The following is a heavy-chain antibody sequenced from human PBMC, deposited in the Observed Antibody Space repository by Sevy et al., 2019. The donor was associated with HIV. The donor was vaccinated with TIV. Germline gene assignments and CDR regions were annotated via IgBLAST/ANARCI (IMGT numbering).Heavy chain of an antibody. D-gene: IGHD3-10*01. V-gene: IGHV3-48*01. CDR1: GFTFSSYS. CDR2: ISSSSSTI. J-gene: IGHJ4*02. CDR3: AKDRVSGTYYTGDFDY. Sequence: GGSLRLSCAASGFTFSSYSMNWVRQAPGKGLEWVSYISSSSSTIYYADSVKGRFTISRDNSNNTLYLQMNTLRAEDTAVYYCAKDRVSGTYYTGDFDYWGQGTLVTVSS.